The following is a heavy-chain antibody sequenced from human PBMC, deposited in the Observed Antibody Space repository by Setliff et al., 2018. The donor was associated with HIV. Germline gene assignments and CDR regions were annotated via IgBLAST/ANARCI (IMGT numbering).Heavy chain of an antibody. CDR1: GGSISSSSYY. J-gene: IGHJ5*02. V-gene: IGHV4-39*07. CDR2: VYHTGST. D-gene: IGHD6-13*01. Sequence: SETLSLTCTVSGGSISSSSYYWGWIRQPPGKGPEWIGSVYHTGSTYYSPSLKSRVTMSADTSKNQFSLKLSSVTAADTAVYYCAREERIAAAGAWGQGTLVTVSS. CDR3: AREERIAAAGA.